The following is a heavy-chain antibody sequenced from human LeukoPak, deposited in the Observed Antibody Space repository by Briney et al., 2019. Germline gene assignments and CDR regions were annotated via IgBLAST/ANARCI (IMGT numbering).Heavy chain of an antibody. J-gene: IGHJ4*02. CDR2: ISYDGSNK. V-gene: IGHV3-30*18. Sequence: GGSLRLSCAASGFTFSSYGMHWVRQAPGKGLEWVAVISYDGSNKYYADSVKGRFTISRDNSKNTLYLQMNSLRAEDTAVYYCAKGSRDTSGWYRDYWGQGTLVTVSS. CDR1: GFTFSSYG. CDR3: AKGSRDTSGWYRDY. D-gene: IGHD6-19*01.